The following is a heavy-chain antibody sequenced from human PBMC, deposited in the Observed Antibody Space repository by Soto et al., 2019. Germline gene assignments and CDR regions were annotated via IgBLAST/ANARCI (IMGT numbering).Heavy chain of an antibody. CDR2: IYYSGST. Sequence: SETLSLTCTVSGGSISSGGYYWSWIRQHPGKGLEWIGYIYYSGSTYYNPSLKSRVTISVDTSKNQFSLKLSSVTAADTAVYYCAIPRAYCSGGSCYHHWYFDLWGRGTLVTVSS. D-gene: IGHD2-15*01. CDR3: AIPRAYCSGGSCYHHWYFDL. J-gene: IGHJ2*01. V-gene: IGHV4-31*03. CDR1: GGSISSGGYY.